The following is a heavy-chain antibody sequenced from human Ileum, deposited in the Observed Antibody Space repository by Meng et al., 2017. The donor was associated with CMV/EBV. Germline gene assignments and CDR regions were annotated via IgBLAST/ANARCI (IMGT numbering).Heavy chain of an antibody. CDR2: MSPNTGKT. CDR1: GYTLTSSD. CDR3: ARGWVLET. J-gene: IGHJ5*02. Sequence: QVQLVQSGAEVKKPGASVKVSCKASGYTLTSSDVNWVRQATGQGLEWMGWMSPNTGKTGYAHKFKGRVTMTRNTSISTAYMELSSLRSEDTAVYYCARGWVLETWGQGTLVTVSS. V-gene: IGHV1-8*01. D-gene: IGHD1-26*01.